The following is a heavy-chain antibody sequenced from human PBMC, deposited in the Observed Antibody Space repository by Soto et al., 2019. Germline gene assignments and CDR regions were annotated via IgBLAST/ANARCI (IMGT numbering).Heavy chain of an antibody. CDR3: ARDLAYDDSLPGYYKGLGY. CDR1: GGTLSSYA. D-gene: IGHD3-9*01. J-gene: IGHJ4*02. V-gene: IGHV1-69*06. CDR2: IVPIFGTA. Sequence: SVKVSCKASGGTLSSYAISWVRQAPGQGLEWMGGIVPIFGTANYAQKFQGRVTITADKSTSTAYMELSSLRSEDTAVYYCARDLAYDDSLPGYYKGLGYWGQGTLVTVSS.